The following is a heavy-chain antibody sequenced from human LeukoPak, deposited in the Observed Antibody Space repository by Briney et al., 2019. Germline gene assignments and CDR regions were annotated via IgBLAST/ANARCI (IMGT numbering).Heavy chain of an antibody. J-gene: IGHJ4*02. V-gene: IGHV3-7*01. CDR3: ASQRFLDY. Sequence: GGSLRLACAASGFTFSNYWMNWVRQAPGKGLEWVANIKEDGSEKYYVDSVRGRFTISRDNAKNSLYLQMNSLRVEDTAVYYCASQRFLDYWGQGTLVTVSS. CDR2: IKEDGSEK. D-gene: IGHD3-3*01. CDR1: GFTFSNYW.